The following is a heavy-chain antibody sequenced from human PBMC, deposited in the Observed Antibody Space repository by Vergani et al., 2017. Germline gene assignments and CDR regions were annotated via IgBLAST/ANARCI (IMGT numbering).Heavy chain of an antibody. V-gene: IGHV1-69*02. CDR3: AGGGVATIGGSHHYYYGMDV. J-gene: IGHJ6*02. CDR1: GGTFSSYT. D-gene: IGHD5-12*01. CDR2: IIPILGIA. Sequence: QVQLVQSGAEVKKPGSSVKVSCKASGGTFSSYTISWVRKAPGQGLEWMGRIIPILGIANYAQKFQGRVTITADKSPSTAYMELSSLRSEDTAVYYCAGGGVATIGGSHHYYYGMDVWGQGTTVTVSS.